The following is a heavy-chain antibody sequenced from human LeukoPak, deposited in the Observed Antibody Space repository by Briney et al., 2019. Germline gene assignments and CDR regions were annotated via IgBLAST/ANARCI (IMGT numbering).Heavy chain of an antibody. Sequence: SETLSLTCAVYGGSFSGYYWSWIRQPPGKGLEWIGEINHSGSTNYNPSLKSRVTISVDTSKNQFSLKLSSVTAADTAVYYCARHRNWGSFDYWGQGTRVTVSS. V-gene: IGHV4-34*01. CDR3: ARHRNWGSFDY. CDR2: INHSGST. J-gene: IGHJ4*02. D-gene: IGHD7-27*01. CDR1: GGSFSGYY.